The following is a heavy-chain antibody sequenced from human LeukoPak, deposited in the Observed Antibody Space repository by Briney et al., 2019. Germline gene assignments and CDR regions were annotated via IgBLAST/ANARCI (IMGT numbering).Heavy chain of an antibody. CDR2: ISYIGTT. Sequence: PSETLSLTCAVSGDSFSSHYWTWIRQPPGRGLEWIGYISYIGTTNYNPSLKSRVTISIDTSKNQSSLKLSSVTTADTAVYYCARDLVTVTKGFDIWGLGTMVSVSS. CDR1: GDSFSSHY. J-gene: IGHJ3*02. CDR3: ARDLVTVTKGFDI. V-gene: IGHV4-59*11. D-gene: IGHD4-17*01.